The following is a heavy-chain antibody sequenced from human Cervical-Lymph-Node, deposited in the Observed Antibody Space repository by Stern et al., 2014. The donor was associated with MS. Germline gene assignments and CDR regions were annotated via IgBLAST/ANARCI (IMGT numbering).Heavy chain of an antibody. Sequence: VQLVQSGAEVKKPGASVKVSCKASGYTFTAYYLHWVRQAPGQGLAWMGWVNPNSGGTSYAPKFPGRVTMTRDTSPSTAFMELSTLTSDDTAFYYCARGPNEHWGGHYNSNGMDVWGQGTTVTVSS. CDR1: GYTFTAYY. D-gene: IGHD2-21*01. V-gene: IGHV1-2*02. J-gene: IGHJ6*02. CDR3: ARGPNEHWGGHYNSNGMDV. CDR2: VNPNSGGT.